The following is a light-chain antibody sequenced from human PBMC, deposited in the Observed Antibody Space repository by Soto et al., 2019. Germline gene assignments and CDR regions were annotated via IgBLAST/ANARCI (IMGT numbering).Light chain of an antibody. CDR3: HQYDTWRRIS. Sequence: EIVLTQSPATLSVSPGERVTLSCRASQSISSKLGWYQQRPGQAPRLLIYGASTRATGIPARFSGSGSGTEFTLTISSLQSEDFAVYYCHQYDTWRRISFGQGTQLEMK. J-gene: IGKJ5*01. V-gene: IGKV3-15*01. CDR2: GAS. CDR1: QSISSK.